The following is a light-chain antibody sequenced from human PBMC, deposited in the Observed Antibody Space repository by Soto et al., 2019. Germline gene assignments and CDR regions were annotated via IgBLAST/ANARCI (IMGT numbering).Light chain of an antibody. CDR3: QQYGSSIT. V-gene: IGKV3-20*01. Sequence: EIVLTQSPDTLSVSPGERATLSCRASQTVGTNLAWYQQKPGQAPRLLIYGASSRATGIPDRFSGSGSGTDFTLTISRLEPEDFAVYYCQQYGSSITFGQGTRLEIK. J-gene: IGKJ5*01. CDR2: GAS. CDR1: QTVGTN.